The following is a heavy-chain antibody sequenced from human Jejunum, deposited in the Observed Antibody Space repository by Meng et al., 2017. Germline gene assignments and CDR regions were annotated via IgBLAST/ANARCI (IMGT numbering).Heavy chain of an antibody. J-gene: IGHJ1*01. CDR1: GASIGGYF. V-gene: IGHV4-34*01. CDR2: VNRKGTT. Sequence: QVHLQQCGSGKLKPSETMSVTRAVYGASIGGYFWSWIRQTPGKEPEWIEEVNRKGTTNYNPSLEGRVSISVDTSKNQFSLTLNSVTAADTAVYYCARPLGYNGVNLGFFQHWGQGTLVTVSS. D-gene: IGHD5-12*01. CDR3: ARPLGYNGVNLGFFQH.